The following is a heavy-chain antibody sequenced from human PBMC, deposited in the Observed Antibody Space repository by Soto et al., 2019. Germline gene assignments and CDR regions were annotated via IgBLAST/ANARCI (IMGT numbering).Heavy chain of an antibody. CDR1: GFTFRDYY. CDR3: ARVRGYFDF. V-gene: IGHV3-11*01. Sequence: QVQLVEAGGGLVKPGGSLRLSCAASGFTFRDYYMTWIRQAPGRGLEWISYISSSGNTIYYADSVKGRFTISRDNAKNSLFLQLNSRRAEDTAVYYCARVRGYFDFWAREPWSPSPQ. CDR2: ISSSGNTI. J-gene: IGHJ4*02.